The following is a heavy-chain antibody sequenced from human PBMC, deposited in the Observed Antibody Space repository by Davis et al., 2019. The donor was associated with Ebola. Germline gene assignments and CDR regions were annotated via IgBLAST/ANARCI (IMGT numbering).Heavy chain of an antibody. J-gene: IGHJ6*02. CDR3: AKGSDIVLVPAAMMGYYYYGMDV. Sequence: GESLKISCTDSVITFSSYAMTWVRQAPGKGLEWVSAISGSGGSTYYADSVKGRFTISRDNSKKTLYLQMNSLRAEDTAVYYCAKGSDIVLVPAAMMGYYYYGMDVWGQGTTVTVSS. CDR1: VITFSSYA. D-gene: IGHD2-2*01. V-gene: IGHV3-23*01. CDR2: ISGSGGST.